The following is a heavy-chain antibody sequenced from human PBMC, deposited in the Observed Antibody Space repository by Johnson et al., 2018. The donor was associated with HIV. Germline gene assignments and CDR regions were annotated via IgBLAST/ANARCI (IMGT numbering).Heavy chain of an antibody. J-gene: IGHJ3*02. CDR1: GFSFDEYA. Sequence: EVQLLESGGGLVQAGRSLRLSCAASGFSFDEYAMDWVRQAPGKGLEWVSGISWNSEIKGYGDSVKGRFTISRDNGKNSLYLQMNRLSSDDTALYYCVKDVLGVSGRYDEGGFDIWGQGTMVTVSS. CDR2: ISWNSEIK. V-gene: IGHV3-9*01. CDR3: VKDVLGVSGRYDEGGFDI. D-gene: IGHD1-26*01.